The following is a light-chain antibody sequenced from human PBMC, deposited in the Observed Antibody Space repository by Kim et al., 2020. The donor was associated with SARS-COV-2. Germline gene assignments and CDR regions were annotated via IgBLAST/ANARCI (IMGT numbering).Light chain of an antibody. Sequence: DIQMTQSPSTLSASVGDRVTITCRASQSISSWLAWYQQKPGKAPKLLIYDASSLKSGVPSRFSGSGSGTEFTLTISSLQPDDFATYYCQQYNSYQYTLGKGTKLEIK. V-gene: IGKV1-5*01. CDR2: DAS. J-gene: IGKJ2*01. CDR1: QSISSW. CDR3: QQYNSYQYT.